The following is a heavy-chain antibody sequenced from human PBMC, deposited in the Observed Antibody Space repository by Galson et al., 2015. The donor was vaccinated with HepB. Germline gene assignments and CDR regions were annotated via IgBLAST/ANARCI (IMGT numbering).Heavy chain of an antibody. V-gene: IGHV4-4*02. CDR2: IYYTGDT. CDR3: ARAVGSNSEPFDY. D-gene: IGHD3-10*01. CDR1: GAFISSSNW. J-gene: IGHJ4*02. Sequence: SEPLSLTCAVSGAFISSSNWWSWVRQSPGKGLEWLGEIYYTGDTNYNPSLRSPVIMSVDKSKNQFSLRLNSVTAADTAVYYCARAVGSNSEPFDYWGQGILVTVSS.